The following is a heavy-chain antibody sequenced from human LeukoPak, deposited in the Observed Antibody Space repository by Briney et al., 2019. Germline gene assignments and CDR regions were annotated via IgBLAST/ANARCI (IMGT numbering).Heavy chain of an antibody. CDR3: AELGITMIGGV. CDR1: GFTFRSYS. CDR2: IWYDEITK. D-gene: IGHD3-10*02. V-gene: IGHV3-33*03. Sequence: GGSLRLSCVASGFTFRSYSIHWVRQAPGKGLEWLAFIWYDEITKNYADSVKGRFTISRDNAKNSLYLQMNSLRAEDTAVYYCAELGITMIGGVWGKGTTVTISS. J-gene: IGHJ6*04.